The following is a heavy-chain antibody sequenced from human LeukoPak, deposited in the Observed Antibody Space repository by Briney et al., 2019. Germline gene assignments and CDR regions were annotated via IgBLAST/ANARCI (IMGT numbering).Heavy chain of an antibody. J-gene: IGHJ5*02. CDR2: TYYRSKWFN. Sequence: SQTLSLTCAISGDSVSSNSAAWNWIRQSASRGLEWLGRTYYRSKWFNDYAGFVKSRIIINPDTSRNQFSLQLNSVTPEDTAVYYCARRLTQYDCFDPWGQGILVTVSS. D-gene: IGHD2-2*01. CDR1: GDSVSSNSAA. CDR3: ARRLTQYDCFDP. V-gene: IGHV6-1*01.